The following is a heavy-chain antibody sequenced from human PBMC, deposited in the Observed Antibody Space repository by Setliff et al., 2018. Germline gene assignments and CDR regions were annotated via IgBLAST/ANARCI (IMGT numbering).Heavy chain of an antibody. CDR3: ASGQGYLIDY. CDR2: IGASGHNT. V-gene: IGHV3-21*04. D-gene: IGHD2-15*01. Sequence: PGGSLRLSCAASGFTFSSYSMNWVRQAPGKGLQWVASIGASGHNTYYADSVKGRFTISRDNPKNTLYLQMSSLRAEDTAMYYCASGQGYLIDYWGQGILVTVSS. J-gene: IGHJ4*01. CDR1: GFTFSSYS.